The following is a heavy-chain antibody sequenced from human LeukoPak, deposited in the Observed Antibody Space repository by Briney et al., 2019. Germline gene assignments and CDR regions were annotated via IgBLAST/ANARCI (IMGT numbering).Heavy chain of an antibody. J-gene: IGHJ4*02. CDR1: GYTFTGYY. Sequence: ASVKVSCKASGYTFTGYYMHWVRQAPGQGLEWMGWINPNSGGTNYAQKFQGRVTMTRDTSISTAYMELSRLRSDDTAVYYCATEAPLLRYFDWSTGGFDYWGQGTLVTVSS. CDR3: ATEAPLLRYFDWSTGGFDY. V-gene: IGHV1-2*02. CDR2: INPNSGGT. D-gene: IGHD3-9*01.